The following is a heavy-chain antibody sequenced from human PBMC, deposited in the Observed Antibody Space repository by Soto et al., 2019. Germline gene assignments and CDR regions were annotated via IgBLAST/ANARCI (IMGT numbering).Heavy chain of an antibody. CDR3: ARATTGGGPGTTTKFDY. CDR1: GYIFTGYG. CDR2: ISAYNGNT. V-gene: IGHV1-18*01. D-gene: IGHD1-7*01. Sequence: QVQLVQSGTEVQKPGASVKVSCKASGYIFTGYGISWVRQAPGQGLEWVGWISAYNGNTNYAQKLQGRVSMTADTSTSTAYMELKSLRSDDTAVYYCARATTGGGPGTTTKFDYWGQGTLVTASS. J-gene: IGHJ4*02.